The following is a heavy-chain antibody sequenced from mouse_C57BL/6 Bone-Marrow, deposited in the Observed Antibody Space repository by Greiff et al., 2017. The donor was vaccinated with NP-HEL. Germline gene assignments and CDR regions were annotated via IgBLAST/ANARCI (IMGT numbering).Heavy chain of an antibody. D-gene: IGHD3-3*01. CDR1: GYTFTSYW. V-gene: IGHV1-59*01. J-gene: IGHJ2*01. CDR2: IDPSDSYT. Sequence: VQLQQPGAELVRPGTSVKLSCKASGYTFTSYWMHWVKQRPGQGLEWIGVIDPSDSYTNYNQKFKGKATLTVDTSSSTAYMQLSSLTSEDSAVYYCARSRDSQYYFDYWGQGTTLTVSS. CDR3: ARSRDSQYYFDY.